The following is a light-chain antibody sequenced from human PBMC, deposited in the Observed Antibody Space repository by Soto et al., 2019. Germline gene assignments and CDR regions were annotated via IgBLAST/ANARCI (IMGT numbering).Light chain of an antibody. CDR2: EVS. CDR3: GSFSSITREV. CDR1: SSDVGGYSY. J-gene: IGLJ2*01. V-gene: IGLV2-14*01. Sequence: QSALTQPASVSGSPGQSITISCTGTSSDVGGYSYVSWYQQHPGKTPKLMIYEVSNRPSGVSHRFSGSKSGNTASLTISGPKPEEEVIYSCGSFSSITREVFGGGAKLTVL.